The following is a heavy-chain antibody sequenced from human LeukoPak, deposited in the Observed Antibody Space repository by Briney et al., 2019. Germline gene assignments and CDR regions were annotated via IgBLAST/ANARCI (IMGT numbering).Heavy chain of an antibody. J-gene: IGHJ6*02. V-gene: IGHV3-21*01. CDR1: GFTFSSYS. D-gene: IGHD3-10*01. Sequence: GGSLRLSCAASGFTFSSYSMNWVRQAPGKGLEWVSSISSSSSYIYYADSVKGRFTISRDNSKNTLYLQMNSLRAEDTAVYYCARDRNRVRGYYYYGMDVWGQGTTVTVSS. CDR2: ISSSSSYI. CDR3: ARDRNRVRGYYYYGMDV.